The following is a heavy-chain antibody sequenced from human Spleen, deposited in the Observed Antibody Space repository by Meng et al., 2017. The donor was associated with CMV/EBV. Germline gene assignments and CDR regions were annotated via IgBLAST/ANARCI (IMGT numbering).Heavy chain of an antibody. V-gene: IGHV3-7*01. CDR2: IKQDGSEK. CDR3: APIGGHEYRPFDY. D-gene: IGHD6-6*01. Sequence: GESLKISCAASGFTFSTYAMSWVRQAPGKGLEWVANIKQDGSEKFYVDSVKGRFTISRDNAKNSLYLQMNSLRAEDTAVYYCAPIGGHEYRPFDYWGQGTLVTVSS. J-gene: IGHJ4*02. CDR1: GFTFSTYA.